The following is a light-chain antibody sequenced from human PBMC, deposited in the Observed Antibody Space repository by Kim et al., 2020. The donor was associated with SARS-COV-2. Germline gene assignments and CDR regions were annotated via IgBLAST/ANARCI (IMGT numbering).Light chain of an antibody. CDR3: QTWGSGIGV. CDR1: TGQNNYA. V-gene: IGLV4-69*01. J-gene: IGLJ3*02. Sequence: QLVLTQSPSASASLGASVTVTCTLTTGQNNYAIAWLQQQPGKGPRYLMRLYSDGRHTRGDGIPDRFSGSTSGSEYSLTISSLQSEDKADYYCQTWGSGIGVFGGGTQLTVL. CDR2: LYSDGRH.